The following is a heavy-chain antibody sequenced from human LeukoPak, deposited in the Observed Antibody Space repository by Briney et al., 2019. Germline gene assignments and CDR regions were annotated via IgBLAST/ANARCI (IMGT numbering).Heavy chain of an antibody. V-gene: IGHV3-66*01. J-gene: IGHJ4*02. CDR1: GFTVSINY. CDR3: ARNAAGRGGPFDY. CDR2: IYSDGST. D-gene: IGHD3-10*01. Sequence: GGSLRLSCAASGFTVSINYMSWVRQAPGKGLEWVSIIYSDGSTYYADSVKGRFTISRDNSKNTLYLQMNSLRAEDTVVYYCARNAAGRGGPFDYWGQGTLVTVSS.